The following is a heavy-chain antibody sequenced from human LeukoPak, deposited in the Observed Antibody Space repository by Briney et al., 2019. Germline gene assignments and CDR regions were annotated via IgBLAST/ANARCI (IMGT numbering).Heavy chain of an antibody. CDR2: ICYSGST. J-gene: IGHJ4*02. CDR1: GGSISSSSYY. V-gene: IGHV4-39*01. CDR3: ARRSSGWYYFDY. D-gene: IGHD6-19*01. Sequence: SETPSLTLTVSGGSISSSSYYWGWIRQPPGKGLEWIGSICYSGSTYYNPSLKSRVTISVDTSKNQFSLKLGSVTAADTAVYYCARRSSGWYYFDYWGQGTLVTVSS.